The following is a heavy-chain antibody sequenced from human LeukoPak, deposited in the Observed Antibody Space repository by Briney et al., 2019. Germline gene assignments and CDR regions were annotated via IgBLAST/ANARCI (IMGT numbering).Heavy chain of an antibody. Sequence: GGSLRLSCTASGFTFSSYAMHWVRQAPGKGLEWVAVISYDGSNKYYADSVKGRFTISRDNSKNTLYLQMNSLRTEDTAVYYCARGNYDSSGYYYSAFDYWGQGTLVTVSS. J-gene: IGHJ4*02. CDR2: ISYDGSNK. V-gene: IGHV3-30-3*01. D-gene: IGHD3-22*01. CDR3: ARGNYDSSGYYYSAFDY. CDR1: GFTFSSYA.